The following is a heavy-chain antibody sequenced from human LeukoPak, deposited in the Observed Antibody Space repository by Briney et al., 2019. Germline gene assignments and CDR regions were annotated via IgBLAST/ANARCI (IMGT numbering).Heavy chain of an antibody. CDR2: IYYSGST. V-gene: IGHV4-59*01. Sequence: SETLTLTCTVSGGSISSYYWSWIRQPPGKGLEWIGYIYYSGSTNYNPSLKSRVTISVDTSKNQFSLKLSSVTAADTAVYYCARDAPSSSWYKRDAFDIWGQGTMVTASS. J-gene: IGHJ3*02. CDR1: GGSISSYY. CDR3: ARDAPSSSWYKRDAFDI. D-gene: IGHD6-13*01.